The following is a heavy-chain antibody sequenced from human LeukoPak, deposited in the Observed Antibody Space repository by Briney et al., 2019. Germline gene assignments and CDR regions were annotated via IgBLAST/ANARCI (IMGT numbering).Heavy chain of an antibody. CDR3: AKYQGSMAVHWYFDY. CDR2: ITNSGGSA. Sequence: GGSLRLSCAASGFTFRSYAMSWVRQAPGKGLEWVSTITNSGGSAYYADSVKGRFTISRDNSKNTLYLEMNSLRAEDTAVYHCAKYQGSMAVHWYFDYWGQGTLVTFSS. V-gene: IGHV3-23*01. J-gene: IGHJ4*02. CDR1: GFTFRSYA. D-gene: IGHD6-19*01.